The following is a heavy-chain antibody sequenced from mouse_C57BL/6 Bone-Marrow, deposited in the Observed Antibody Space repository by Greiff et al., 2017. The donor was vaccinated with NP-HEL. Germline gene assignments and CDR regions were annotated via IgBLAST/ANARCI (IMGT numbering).Heavy chain of an antibody. V-gene: IGHV1-81*01. CDR2: IYPRSGNT. J-gene: IGHJ3*01. Sequence: QVQLKESGAELARPGASVKLSCKASGYTFTSYGISWVKQRTGQGLEWIGEIYPRSGNTYYNEKFKGKATLTADKSSSTAYMELRSLTSEDSAVYFCARPLKGYYAAWFAYWGQGTLVTVSA. CDR3: ARPLKGYYAAWFAY. CDR1: GYTFTSYG. D-gene: IGHD2-3*01.